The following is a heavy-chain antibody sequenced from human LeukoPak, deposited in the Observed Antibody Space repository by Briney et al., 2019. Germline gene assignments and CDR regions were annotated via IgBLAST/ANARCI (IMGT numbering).Heavy chain of an antibody. CDR1: GFTFSSYS. D-gene: IGHD6-13*01. CDR3: AKDSGLVTAAAGLDY. V-gene: IGHV3-21*01. J-gene: IGHJ4*02. Sequence: GGSLRLSCAASGFTFSSYSMSWVRQAPGKGLEWVSSISSSSSYIYYADSVKGRFTISRDNAKNSLYLQMNSLRAEDTAVYYCAKDSGLVTAAAGLDYWGQGTLVIVSS. CDR2: ISSSSSYI.